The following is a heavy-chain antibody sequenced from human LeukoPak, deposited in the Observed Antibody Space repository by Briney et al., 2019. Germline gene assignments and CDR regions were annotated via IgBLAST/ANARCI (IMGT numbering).Heavy chain of an antibody. CDR3: ARWDYGDYGSGSFDY. V-gene: IGHV4-39*01. CDR1: GGTISSSSYY. CDR2: IYYSGST. Sequence: SSETLSLTCTVSGGTISSSSYYWGWIRQPPGKGLEWIGSIYYSGSTYYNPTLKSRVTISVDTSKNQFSLKLSSVTAADTAVYYCARWDYGDYGSGSFDYWGQGTLVTVSS. J-gene: IGHJ4*02. D-gene: IGHD4-17*01.